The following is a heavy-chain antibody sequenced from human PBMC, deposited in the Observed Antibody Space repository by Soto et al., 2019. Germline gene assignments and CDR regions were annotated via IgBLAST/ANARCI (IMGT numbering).Heavy chain of an antibody. J-gene: IGHJ4*02. Sequence: EVQLLESGGAFVQPGGSLRLACAASGFTFNNFAMSWVRQAPGKGLEWVSGITASGSFTYYAASVKGRFTISRDNRKNTLSLQIDSLRGEDTASYYCVKDSSRWYYFDYWGPGTLVTVSS. CDR3: VKDSSRWYYFDY. CDR2: ITASGSFT. V-gene: IGHV3-23*01. CDR1: GFTFNNFA. D-gene: IGHD6-13*01.